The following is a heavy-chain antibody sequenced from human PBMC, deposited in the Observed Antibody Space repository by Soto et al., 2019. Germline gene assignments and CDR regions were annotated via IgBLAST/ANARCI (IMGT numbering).Heavy chain of an antibody. CDR2: IKQDGSEN. J-gene: IGHJ4*02. D-gene: IGHD2-15*01. V-gene: IGHV3-7*04. CDR1: GFTFSSYW. Sequence: EVQLVESGGGLVQPGGSLRLSCAASGFTFSSYWMSWVRQAPGKGLEWVANIKQDGSENYYVDSVKGRFTISRDNAKNXLXLXXNSLRAEDTAVYYCARDHLGYCSGGSCNWAEYFDYWGQGTLVTVSS. CDR3: ARDHLGYCSGGSCNWAEYFDY.